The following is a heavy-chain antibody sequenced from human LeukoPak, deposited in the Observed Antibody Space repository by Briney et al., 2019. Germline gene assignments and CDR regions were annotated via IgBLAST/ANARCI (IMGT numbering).Heavy chain of an antibody. CDR3: ARRNYDFWSGYWVN. J-gene: IGHJ4*02. CDR2: IYYSGST. CDR1: GGSISSSSYY. Sequence: SETLSFTCTVSGGSISSSSYYWGWIRQPPGKGLEWIGSIYYSGSTYYNPSLKSRVTISVDTSKNQFSLKLSSVTAADTAVYYCARRNYDFWSGYWVNWGQGTLVTVSS. D-gene: IGHD3-3*01. V-gene: IGHV4-39*01.